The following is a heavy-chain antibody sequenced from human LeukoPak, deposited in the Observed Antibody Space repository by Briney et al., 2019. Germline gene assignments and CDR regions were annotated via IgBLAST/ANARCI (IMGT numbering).Heavy chain of an antibody. CDR1: GYTFTGYY. V-gene: IGHV1-2*02. D-gene: IGHD3-22*01. CDR2: INPNSGGT. CDR3: ARGDLLKITMIVVVTPSGFDY. J-gene: IGHJ4*02. Sequence: ASVKVSCKASGYTFTGYYMHWVRQAPGQGLEWMGWINPNSGGTNYAQKFQGRVTMTRDTSISTAYMELSRLRSDDTAVYYCARGDLLKITMIVVVTPSGFDYWGQGTLVTVSS.